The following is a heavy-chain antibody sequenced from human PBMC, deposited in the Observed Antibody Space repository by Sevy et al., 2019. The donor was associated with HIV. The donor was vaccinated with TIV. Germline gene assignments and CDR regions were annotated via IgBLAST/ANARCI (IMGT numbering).Heavy chain of an antibody. V-gene: IGHV4-59*01. CDR2: IYYSGST. Sequence: SETLSLTCTVSGGSISSYYWSWIRQPPGKGLEWIGYIYYSGSTNYNPSLKSRVTISVDTSKYQFSLKLSSVTAADTAVYYCARAGRYYGSPYAFDIWGQGTMVTVSS. D-gene: IGHD3-10*01. J-gene: IGHJ3*02. CDR1: GGSISSYY. CDR3: ARAGRYYGSPYAFDI.